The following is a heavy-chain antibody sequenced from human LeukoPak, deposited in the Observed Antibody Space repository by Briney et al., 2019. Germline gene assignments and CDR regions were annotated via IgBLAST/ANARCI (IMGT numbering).Heavy chain of an antibody. CDR1: GGSFSNSNW. CDR2: IYHSGST. J-gene: IGHJ4*02. V-gene: IGHV4-4*02. Sequence: PSETLSLTCAVSGGSFSNSNWWSWVRQPPGKGLEWIGEIYHSGSTNYNPSLKSRVTISVDKSKNQFSLKLSSVTAADTAVYYCATYYDSSDYKWNYWGQGTLVTVSS. CDR3: ATYYDSSDYKWNY. D-gene: IGHD3-22*01.